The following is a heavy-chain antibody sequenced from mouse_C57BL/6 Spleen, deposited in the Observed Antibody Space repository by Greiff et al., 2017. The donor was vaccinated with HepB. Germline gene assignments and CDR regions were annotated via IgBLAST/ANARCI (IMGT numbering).Heavy chain of an antibody. CDR1: GYAFSSSW. V-gene: IGHV1-82*01. D-gene: IGHD2-5*01. CDR3: AYYSNWYYAMDY. J-gene: IGHJ4*01. CDR2: IYPGDGDT. Sequence: QVQLKESGPELVKPGASVKISCKASGYAFSSSWMNWVKQRPGKGLEWIGRIYPGDGDTNYNGKFKGKATLTADKSSSTAYMQLSSLTSEDSAVYFCAYYSNWYYAMDYWGQGTSVTVSS.